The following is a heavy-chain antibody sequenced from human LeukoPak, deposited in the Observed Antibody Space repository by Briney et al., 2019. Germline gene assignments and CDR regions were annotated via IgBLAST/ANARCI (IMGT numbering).Heavy chain of an antibody. J-gene: IGHJ4*02. D-gene: IGHD3-22*01. Sequence: GGSLRLSCAASGFTVSSNCMSWVRQAPGKGLEWVSVIYSGGSTYYADSVKGRFTISRDNSKNTLYLQMNSLRAEDTAVYYCAAGYYDSSGDRDYWGQGTLVTVSS. CDR3: AAGYYDSSGDRDY. CDR2: IYSGGST. CDR1: GFTVSSNC. V-gene: IGHV3-66*01.